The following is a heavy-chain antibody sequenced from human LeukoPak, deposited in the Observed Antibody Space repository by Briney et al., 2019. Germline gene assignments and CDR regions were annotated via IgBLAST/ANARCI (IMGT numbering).Heavy chain of an antibody. CDR2: ISGSGGST. Sequence: GGSLRPSCAASGFTFSSYAMSWVRQAPGKGLEWVSAISGSGGSTYYADSVKGRFTISRDNSKNTLYLQMNSLRAEDTAVYYCAKGVRYNWNYFDYWGQGTLVTVSS. CDR1: GFTFSSYA. CDR3: AKGVRYNWNYFDY. D-gene: IGHD1-20*01. J-gene: IGHJ4*02. V-gene: IGHV3-23*01.